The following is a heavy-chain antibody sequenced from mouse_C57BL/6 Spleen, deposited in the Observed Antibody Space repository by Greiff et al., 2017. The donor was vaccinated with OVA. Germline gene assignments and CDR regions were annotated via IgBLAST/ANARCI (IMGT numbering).Heavy chain of an antibody. CDR2: INPGSGGT. CDR1: GYAFTNYL. CDR3: ARGGQLRLRYFDY. D-gene: IGHD3-2*02. V-gene: IGHV1-54*01. J-gene: IGHJ2*01. Sequence: QVQLQQSGAELVRPGTSVKVSCKASGYAFTNYLIEWVKQRPGQGLEWIGVINPGSGGTNYNEKFKGKATLTADKSSSTAYMQLSSLTSEDSAVYFCARGGQLRLRYFDYWGQGTTLTVSS.